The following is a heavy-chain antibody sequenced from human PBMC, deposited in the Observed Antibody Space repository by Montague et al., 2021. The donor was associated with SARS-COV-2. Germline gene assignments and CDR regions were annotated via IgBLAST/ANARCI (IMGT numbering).Heavy chain of an antibody. CDR1: GGSISSSSYY. V-gene: IGHV4-39*01. Sequence: SGTLSLTRTVSGGSISSSSYYWGWIRQPPGKGLEWIGSIYYSGSTYYNPSLKSRVTISVDTSKNQFSLKLSSVTAADTAVYYCARKEMKYSSIWSTGGNWFDPWGQGTLVTVSS. CDR3: ARKEMKYSSIWSTGGNWFDP. D-gene: IGHD6-13*01. J-gene: IGHJ5*02. CDR2: IYYSGST.